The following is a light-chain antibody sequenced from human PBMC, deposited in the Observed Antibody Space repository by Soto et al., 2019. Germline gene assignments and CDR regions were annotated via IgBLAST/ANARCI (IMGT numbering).Light chain of an antibody. CDR3: NSYTSASFYV. CDR2: EVT. V-gene: IGLV2-14*01. Sequence: QSVLAQPASVSGSPGQSITISCTGTTSDIAGYNYVSRYQQHPGKAPKLLIYEVTSRASGVSHRFSGSKSGNTASLTISGLQAEDEAEYYCNSYTSASFYVFGTGTRSPS. CDR1: TSDIAGYNY. J-gene: IGLJ1*01.